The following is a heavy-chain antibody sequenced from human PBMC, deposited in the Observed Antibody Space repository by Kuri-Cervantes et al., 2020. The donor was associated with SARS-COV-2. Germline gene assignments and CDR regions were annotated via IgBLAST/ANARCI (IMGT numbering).Heavy chain of an antibody. J-gene: IGHJ3*02. Sequence: GSLRLSCAVYGGSFSGYYWSWIRQPPGKGLERIGEINHSGSTNYNPSLKSRVTISVDTSKNQFSLKLSSVTAADTAVYYCARFLGSFPYYYDSSGYYGEGAFDIWGQGTMVTVSS. CDR1: GGSFSGYY. D-gene: IGHD3-22*01. CDR2: INHSGST. V-gene: IGHV4-34*01. CDR3: ARFLGSFPYYYDSSGYYGEGAFDI.